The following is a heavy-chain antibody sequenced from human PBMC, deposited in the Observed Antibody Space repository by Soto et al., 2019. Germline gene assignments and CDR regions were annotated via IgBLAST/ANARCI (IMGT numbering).Heavy chain of an antibody. D-gene: IGHD2-21*02. CDR2: IRSKAYGGTT. CDR3: TRDSYCGGDCYQDY. V-gene: IGHV3-49*03. Sequence: GVLRLSCTASGFTFGDYAMSWFRQAPGKGLEWVGFIRSKAYGGTTEYAASVKGRFTISRDDSKSIAYLQINSLKTEDTAVYYCTRDSYCGGDCYQDYWGQGTLVTVSS. CDR1: GFTFGDYA. J-gene: IGHJ4*02.